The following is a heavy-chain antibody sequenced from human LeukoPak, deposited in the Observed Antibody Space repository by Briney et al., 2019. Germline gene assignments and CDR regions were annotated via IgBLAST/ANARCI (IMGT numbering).Heavy chain of an antibody. CDR3: ARGITIFGVVDYFDY. D-gene: IGHD3-3*01. V-gene: IGHV1-69*05. Sequence: ASVKVSCKASGGTFSSYAISWVRQAPGQGLEWMGRIIPIFGTANYAQKFQGRVTITTDESTSAAYMELSSLRSEDTAVYYCARGITIFGVVDYFDYWGQGTLVTVSS. CDR2: IIPIFGTA. CDR1: GGTFSSYA. J-gene: IGHJ4*02.